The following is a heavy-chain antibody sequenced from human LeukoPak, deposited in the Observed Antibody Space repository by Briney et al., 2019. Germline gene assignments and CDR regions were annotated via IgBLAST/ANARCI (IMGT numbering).Heavy chain of an antibody. V-gene: IGHV3-73*01. CDR1: GFTFSNYA. CDR2: TRSKANSYAT. CDR3: TRLGLSYYMDV. J-gene: IGHJ6*03. Sequence: GGSLRLSCAASGFTFSNYAMSWVRQASGKGLEWVGRTRSKANSYATAYAASVKGRFTISRDDSKNTAYLQMNSLKTEDTAVYYCTRLGLSYYMDVWGKGTTVTVSS.